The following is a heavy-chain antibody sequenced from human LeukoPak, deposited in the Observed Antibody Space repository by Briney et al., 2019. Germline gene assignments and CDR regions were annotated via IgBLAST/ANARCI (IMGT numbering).Heavy chain of an antibody. CDR1: GGSISSYF. CDR2: IYYSGST. V-gene: IGHV4-59*01. D-gene: IGHD6-13*01. J-gene: IGHJ4*02. CDR3: AKSYSSSVWYFDY. Sequence: PSETLSLTCTVSGGSISSYFWSWIRQPPGKGLEWIGYIYYSGSTNYNPPLKSRVTISVDTSKNQFSLKLSSVTAADTAVYYCAKSYSSSVWYFDYWGQGTLVTVSS.